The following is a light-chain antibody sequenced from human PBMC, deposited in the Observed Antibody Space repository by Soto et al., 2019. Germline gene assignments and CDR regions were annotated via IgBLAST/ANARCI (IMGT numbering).Light chain of an antibody. J-gene: IGLJ2*01. V-gene: IGLV2-14*01. CDR2: EVS. Sequence: QAVVTQPASVSGSPGQSITFSCTGTINDVGGYNYVSWYQQHPGKAPKLLIYEVSNRPSGVSNRFSGSKSGNTASLTISGLQAEDEADYYCSSSSSSNTLVFGGGTKLTVL. CDR1: INDVGGYNY. CDR3: SSSSSSNTLV.